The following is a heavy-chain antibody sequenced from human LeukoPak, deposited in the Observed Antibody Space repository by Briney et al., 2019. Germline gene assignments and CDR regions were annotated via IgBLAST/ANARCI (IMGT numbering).Heavy chain of an antibody. J-gene: IGHJ3*02. CDR2: ISYDGSNK. Sequence: GGSLRLSCAASGFTFSSYAMHWVRQAPGKGLEWVAVISYDGSNKYYADSVKGRFTISRDNSKNTLYLQMNSLRAEDTAVYYCASEQQLGAFDIWGQGTMVTVSS. CDR3: ASEQQLGAFDI. D-gene: IGHD6-13*01. V-gene: IGHV3-30-3*01. CDR1: GFTFSSYA.